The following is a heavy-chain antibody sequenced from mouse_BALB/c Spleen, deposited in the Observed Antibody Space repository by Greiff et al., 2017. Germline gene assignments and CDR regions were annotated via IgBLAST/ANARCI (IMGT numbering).Heavy chain of an antibody. D-gene: IGHD2-14*01. V-gene: IGHV5-12-2*01. Sequence: EVQGVESGGGLVQPGGSLKLSCAASGFTFSSYTMSWVRQTPEKRLEWVAYISNGGGSTYYPDTVKGRFTISRDNAKNTLYLQMSSLKSEDTAMYYCARSYDGYYAMDYWGQGTSVTVSS. CDR3: ARSYDGYYAMDY. J-gene: IGHJ4*01. CDR2: ISNGGGST. CDR1: GFTFSSYT.